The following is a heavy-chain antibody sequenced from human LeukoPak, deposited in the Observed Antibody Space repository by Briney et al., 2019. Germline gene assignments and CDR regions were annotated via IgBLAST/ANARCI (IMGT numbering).Heavy chain of an antibody. CDR2: IRGGGGST. D-gene: IGHD2-2*01. V-gene: IGHV3-23*01. J-gene: IGHJ4*02. Sequence: GGSLRLSCAASGFSFRTYAMSWVRQAPGKGLEWVSSIRGGGGSTYYADSVKGRFTISRDNSKNTLYLQMNSLRAEDTAVYYCAGSGEFLGIVVVPAATDFDYWGQGTLVTVSS. CDR1: GFSFRTYA. CDR3: AGSGEFLGIVVVPAATDFDY.